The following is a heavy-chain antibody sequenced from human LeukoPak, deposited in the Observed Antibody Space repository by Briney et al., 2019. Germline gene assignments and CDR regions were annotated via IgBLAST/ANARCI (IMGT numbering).Heavy chain of an antibody. D-gene: IGHD7-27*01. CDR3: VRDEDYWGSPH. CDR1: GGSISSGSYY. CDR2: IYVGGSP. Sequence: SETLSLTCTVSGGSISSGSYYWTWIRQPAGKRLEWIGRIYVGGSPNYNPSLEGRLTISIDMSKNQFSLRLNSVTAADTATYFCVRDEDYWGSPHWSQGILVSVSS. J-gene: IGHJ4*02. V-gene: IGHV4-61*02.